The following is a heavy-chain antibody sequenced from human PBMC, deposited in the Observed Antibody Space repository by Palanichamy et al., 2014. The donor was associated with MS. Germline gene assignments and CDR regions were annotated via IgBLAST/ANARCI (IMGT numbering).Heavy chain of an antibody. V-gene: IGHV3-48*03. Sequence: EVQLVESGGGLVQPGGSLRLFCAASGFIFSNYEMNWVRQAPGKGLEWVSYISSSGNTIYYADSVKGRFTISRDNAKNSPHLQMNNLRAEDTAVYHCGGAAPGYWGPGTLVTVSS. D-gene: IGHD6-13*01. J-gene: IGHJ4*02. CDR3: GGAAPGY. CDR1: GFIFSNYE. CDR2: ISSSGNTI.